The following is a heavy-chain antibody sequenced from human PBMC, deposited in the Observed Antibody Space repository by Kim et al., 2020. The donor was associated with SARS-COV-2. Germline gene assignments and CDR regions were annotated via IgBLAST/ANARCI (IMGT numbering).Heavy chain of an antibody. J-gene: IGHJ4*01. CDR3: AERPMISRSRYYFDY. CDR2: ISAASGIT. CDR1: GFTFSSYA. Sequence: GGSLRLSCAASGFTFSSYAMSWVRQSPGKGLRWGSAISAASGITYYADSVKGRFTISRDNSKNTPSLQVNSLRAEDTAVYYCAERPMISRSRYYFDY. V-gene: IGHV3-23*01. D-gene: IGHD6-13*01.